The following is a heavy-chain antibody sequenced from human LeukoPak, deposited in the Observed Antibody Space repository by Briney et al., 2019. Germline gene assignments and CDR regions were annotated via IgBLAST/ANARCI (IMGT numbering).Heavy chain of an antibody. CDR3: ARHGRPYAFDI. J-gene: IGHJ3*02. CDR2: IYYSGST. Sequence: SETLSLTCTVSGGSISSYYWSWIRRPPGKGLEWIGYIYYSGSTNYNPSLKSRVTISVDTSKNQVSLKLRSVTAADTAVYYCARHGRPYAFDIWGQGTMVTVSS. CDR1: GGSISSYY. V-gene: IGHV4-59*01. D-gene: IGHD3-16*01.